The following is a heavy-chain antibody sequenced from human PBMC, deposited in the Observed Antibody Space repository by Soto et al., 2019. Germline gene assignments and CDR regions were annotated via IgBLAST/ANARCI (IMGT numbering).Heavy chain of an antibody. V-gene: IGHV4-34*01. CDR3: ARFDGYGGDCDGKDV. D-gene: IGHD2-21*02. Sequence: SETLSLTCAVHGGSFRGYYWSWIRQPPGKGLEWIGEINHSGSTNYNPSLKSRVTISVDTSKNQFSLKLSSVTAADTAVYYCARFDGYGGDCDGKDVCSRGTTVTVSS. J-gene: IGHJ6*02. CDR2: INHSGST. CDR1: GGSFRGYY.